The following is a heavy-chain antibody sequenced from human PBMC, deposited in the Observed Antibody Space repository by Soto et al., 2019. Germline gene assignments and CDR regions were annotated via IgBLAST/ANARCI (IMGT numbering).Heavy chain of an antibody. D-gene: IGHD4-17*01. CDR3: AREPTVTKRGAFDI. CDR2: IIPIFGTA. Sequence: QVQLVQSGAEVKKPGSSVKVSCKASGGTFSSYAISWVRQAPGQGLEWMGGIIPIFGTANYAQKFQGRVTITADESTSTAYMELSRLRSEDTAVYYCAREPTVTKRGAFDIWGQGTMVTVSS. V-gene: IGHV1-69*01. J-gene: IGHJ3*02. CDR1: GGTFSSYA.